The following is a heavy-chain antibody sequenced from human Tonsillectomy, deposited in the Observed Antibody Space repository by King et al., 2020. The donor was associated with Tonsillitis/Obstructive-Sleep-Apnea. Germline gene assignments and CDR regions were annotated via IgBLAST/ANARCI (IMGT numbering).Heavy chain of an antibody. CDR2: IKRKTDGGTT. D-gene: IGHD1-1*01. J-gene: IGHJ4*02. CDR3: TTGTRTGDLYY. Sequence: QLVQSGGGLDKPGGSLRLSCAASGFTFINAWMIWVRQAPGKGLEWVGRIKRKTDGGTTDYAAPVKGRITISRDDSKNTLYLQMNSLNTEDTAGYYCTTGTRTGDLYYWGQGTLGTLSP. CDR1: GFTFINAW. V-gene: IGHV3-15*01.